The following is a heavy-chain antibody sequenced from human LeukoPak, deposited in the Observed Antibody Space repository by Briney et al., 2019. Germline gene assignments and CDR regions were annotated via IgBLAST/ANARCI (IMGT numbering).Heavy chain of an antibody. V-gene: IGHV4-59*01. CDR2: IYCSGST. Sequence: SETLSLTCTVSGGSISSYYWSWIRQPPGKGLEWIGYIYCSGSTNYNPSLTSRVTISVDTSKNQFSLKLSSVTAADTAVYYCARTRISYFDYWGQGTLVTVSS. D-gene: IGHD2/OR15-2a*01. J-gene: IGHJ4*02. CDR1: GGSISSYY. CDR3: ARTRISYFDY.